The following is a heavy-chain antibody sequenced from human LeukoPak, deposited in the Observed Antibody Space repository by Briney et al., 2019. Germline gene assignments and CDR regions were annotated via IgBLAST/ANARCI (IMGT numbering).Heavy chain of an antibody. CDR3: ARGNGLWAPLGY. CDR1: GYTFTGYY. Sequence: ASVKVSCKASGYTFTGYYIHWVRQAPGQGLEWMGWINPNSGGTNYAQKFQGRVTMTRDTSTTTVYMELSSLISEDTAVYYCARGNGLWAPLGYWGQGTLVTVSS. V-gene: IGHV1-2*02. CDR2: INPNSGGT. J-gene: IGHJ4*02. D-gene: IGHD3-16*01.